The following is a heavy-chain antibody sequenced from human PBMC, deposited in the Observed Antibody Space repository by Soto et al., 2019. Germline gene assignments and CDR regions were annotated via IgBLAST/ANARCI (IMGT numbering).Heavy chain of an antibody. V-gene: IGHV1-18*01. CDR2: VSAYNGNT. CDR1: GYTFSNDA. D-gene: IGHD3-16*01. J-gene: IGHJ4*02. Sequence: QVQLVQSGAEVKKPGASVKVSCKASGYTFSNDAITWVRQAPGQGLEWMGWVSAYNGNTNYAQKFKGRVTMTTDTSKGTGYMGIRRLRYGDTAGFFLGGASRDLWNYMMYWGQGTLVNVSP. CDR3: GGASRDLWNYMMY.